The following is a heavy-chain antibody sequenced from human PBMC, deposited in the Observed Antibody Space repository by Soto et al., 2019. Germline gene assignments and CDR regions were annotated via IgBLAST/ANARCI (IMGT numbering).Heavy chain of an antibody. V-gene: IGHV3-11*04. CDR2: ISTGGSTI. Sequence: KPGGSLRLSCTASGFTFRAYYMNWIRQAPGKGLEWVSYISTGGSTIFYAASMKGRFTISRDNSKNTLYLQMDSLRDEDTAVYYCARDTGYPSGHPLDYWGQGTLVTVSS. J-gene: IGHJ4*02. D-gene: IGHD2-2*03. CDR1: GFTFRAYY. CDR3: ARDTGYPSGHPLDY.